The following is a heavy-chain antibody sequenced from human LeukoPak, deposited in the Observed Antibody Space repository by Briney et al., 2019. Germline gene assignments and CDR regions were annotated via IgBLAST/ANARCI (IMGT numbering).Heavy chain of an antibody. V-gene: IGHV3-21*01. CDR1: GFTFSSYS. CDR3: ARNQGDCSGGSCYRWGYYGMDV. Sequence: GGSLRLSCAASGFTFSSYSMNWVRQAPGKGLGWVSSISSSSSYIYYADSVKGRFTISRDNAKNSLYLQMNSLRAEDTAVYYCARNQGDCSGGSCYRWGYYGMDVWGKGTTVTVSS. CDR2: ISSSSSYI. D-gene: IGHD2-15*01. J-gene: IGHJ6*04.